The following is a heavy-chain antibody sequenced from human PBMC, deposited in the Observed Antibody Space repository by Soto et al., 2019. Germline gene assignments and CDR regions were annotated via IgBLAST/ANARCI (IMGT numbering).Heavy chain of an antibody. Sequence: EVQLVESGGGLVKPGGSLRLSCAASGFTFSSYSMNWVRQAPGKGLEWVSSISSSSSYIYYADSVKGRFTISRDNAKNSLYLQMNSLRAEDTAVYYCASQETYYDSLTGYYPKYCYLWGRGTLVTVSS. CDR3: ASQETYYDSLTGYYPKYCYL. J-gene: IGHJ2*01. D-gene: IGHD3-9*01. CDR1: GFTFSSYS. V-gene: IGHV3-21*01. CDR2: ISSSSSYI.